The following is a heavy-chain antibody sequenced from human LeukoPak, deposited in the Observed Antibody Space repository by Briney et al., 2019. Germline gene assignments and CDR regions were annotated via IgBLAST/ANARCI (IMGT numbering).Heavy chain of an antibody. J-gene: IGHJ6*02. V-gene: IGHV3-33*01. Sequence: GRSLRLSCAASGFTFSSYGMHWVRQAPGKGLEWVAVIWYDGSNKYYADSVKGRFTISRDNSKNTLYLQMNSLGAEDTAVYYCARDREFTMVRGVIMDYYYYGMDVWGQGTTVTVSS. D-gene: IGHD3-10*01. CDR2: IWYDGSNK. CDR1: GFTFSSYG. CDR3: ARDREFTMVRGVIMDYYYYGMDV.